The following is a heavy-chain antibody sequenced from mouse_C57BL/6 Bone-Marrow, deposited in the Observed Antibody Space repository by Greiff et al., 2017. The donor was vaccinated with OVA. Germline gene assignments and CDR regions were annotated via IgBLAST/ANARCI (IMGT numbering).Heavy chain of an antibody. CDR2: IHPNSGST. J-gene: IGHJ2*01. D-gene: IGHD3-2*02. Sequence: QVQLQQPGAELVKPGASVKLSCKASGYTFTSYWMHWVKQRPGQGLEWIGMIHPNSGSTNYNEKFKSKATLTVDKSSSTAYMQLSSLTSEDSAVYYCGTAQATSTFQTLYLDYWGQGTTLTVSS. CDR3: GTAQATSTFQTLYLDY. V-gene: IGHV1-64*01. CDR1: GYTFTSYW.